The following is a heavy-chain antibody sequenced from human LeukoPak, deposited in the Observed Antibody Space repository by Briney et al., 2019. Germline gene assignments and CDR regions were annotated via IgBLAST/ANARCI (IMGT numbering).Heavy chain of an antibody. CDR1: GFTFSSYA. CDR2: ISGSGDRT. CDR3: AKELPFSQWIFVDY. Sequence: GGSLRLSCAASGFTFSSYAMSWVRQAPGKGLEWVSAISGSGDRTYYADSVKGRYTISRDNSKNTLYLQMSTLRAEDTAVYYCAKELPFSQWIFVDYWGQGTLVTVSS. D-gene: IGHD3-3*01. V-gene: IGHV3-23*01. J-gene: IGHJ4*02.